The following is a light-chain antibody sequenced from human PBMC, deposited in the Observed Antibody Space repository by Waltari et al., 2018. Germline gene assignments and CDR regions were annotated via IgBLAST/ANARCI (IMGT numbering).Light chain of an antibody. CDR3: QQYNNWPPWT. J-gene: IGKJ1*01. CDR2: GAS. V-gene: IGKV3-15*01. CDR1: QSVSSN. Sequence: EIVMTQSPATLSVSPGERATLSCRASQSVSSNLARYQQKPGQAPRLLIYGASTRATGIPASFSGSGCGTEFTLTISSLQSEDFAVYDCQQYNNWPPWTFGQGTKVEIK.